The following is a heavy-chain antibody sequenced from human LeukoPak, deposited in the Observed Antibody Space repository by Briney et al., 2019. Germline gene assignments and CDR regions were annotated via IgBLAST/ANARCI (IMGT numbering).Heavy chain of an antibody. CDR3: ARENYYDNSGYLDY. J-gene: IGHJ4*02. CDR1: GGTFSSYA. V-gene: IGHV1-69*05. Sequence: ASVKVSCKASGGTFSSYAISWVRQAPGQGLEWMGRIIPIFGTANYAQKFQGRVTITTDESTSTAYMELSSLRSEDTAVYYCARENYYDNSGYLDYWGQGTLVTVSS. CDR2: IIPIFGTA. D-gene: IGHD3-22*01.